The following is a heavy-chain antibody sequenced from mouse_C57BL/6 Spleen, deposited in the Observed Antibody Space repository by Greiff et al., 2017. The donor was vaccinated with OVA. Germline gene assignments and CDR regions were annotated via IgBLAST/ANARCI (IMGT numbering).Heavy chain of an antibody. CDR1: GFTFSDYG. CDR3: ARGGYYYGRGAMDY. CDR2: ISSGSSTI. Sequence: EVQLVESGGGLVKPGGSLKLSCAASGFTFSDYGMHWVRQAPEKGLEWVAYISSGSSTIYYADTVKGRFTISRDNAKNTLFLQMTSLRSEDTAMYYCARGGYYYGRGAMDYWGQGTSVTVSS. J-gene: IGHJ4*01. V-gene: IGHV5-17*01. D-gene: IGHD1-1*01.